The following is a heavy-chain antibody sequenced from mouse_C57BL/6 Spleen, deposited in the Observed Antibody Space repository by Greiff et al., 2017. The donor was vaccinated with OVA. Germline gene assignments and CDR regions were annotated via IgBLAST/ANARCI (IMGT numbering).Heavy chain of an antibody. CDR1: GFTFSSYT. J-gene: IGHJ1*03. V-gene: IGHV5-9*01. CDR2: ISGGGGNT. D-gene: IGHD1-1*01. Sequence: EVQGVESGGGLVKPGGSLKLSCAASGFTFSSYTMSWVRQTPEKRLEWVATISGGGGNTYYPASVKGRFTISRDNAKNTLYLQMSSLRSEDTALYYCARRPLITTVVPPYWYFDVWGTGTTVTVSS. CDR3: ARRPLITTVVPPYWYFDV.